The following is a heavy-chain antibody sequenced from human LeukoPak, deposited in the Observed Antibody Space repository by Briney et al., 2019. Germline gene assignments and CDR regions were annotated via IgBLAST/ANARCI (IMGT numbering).Heavy chain of an antibody. Sequence: GGSLRLSCAASGFTFSSYSMNWVRQAPGKGLEWVSSISRSSSYIYYADSVKGRFTISRDNAKNSLYLQMNSLRAEDTAVYYCARGRTRGYCSSTSCYSPLDYWGQGTLVTVSS. J-gene: IGHJ4*02. CDR1: GFTFSSYS. CDR2: ISRSSSYI. D-gene: IGHD2-2*01. V-gene: IGHV3-21*01. CDR3: ARGRTRGYCSSTSCYSPLDY.